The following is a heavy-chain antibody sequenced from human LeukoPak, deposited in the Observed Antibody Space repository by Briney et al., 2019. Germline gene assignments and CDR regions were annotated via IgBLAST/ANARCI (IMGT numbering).Heavy chain of an antibody. J-gene: IGHJ4*02. CDR3: AKDLMNYYGSGS. CDR1: GFTFSAYN. CDR2: ISSTTGHV. Sequence: GGSLRLSCAASGFTFSAYNMNWVRQAPGKGLEWVSSISSTTGHVNYADSVKGRFTISRDNSKNTLYLQMNRLRAEDTAVYYCAKDLMNYYGSGSWGQGTLVTASS. D-gene: IGHD3-10*01. V-gene: IGHV3-21*04.